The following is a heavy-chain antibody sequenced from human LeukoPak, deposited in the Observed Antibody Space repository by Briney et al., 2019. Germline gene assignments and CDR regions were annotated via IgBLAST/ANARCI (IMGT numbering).Heavy chain of an antibody. CDR3: ARVRYSGYDYGVGY. CDR1: GFTFSSYA. D-gene: IGHD5-12*01. V-gene: IGHV3-30-3*01. Sequence: GGSLRLSCAASGFTFSSYAMHWVRQAPGKGLEWVAVISYDGSNKYYADSVKGRFTISRDNYKNTLYLQMNSLRAEDTAVYYCARVRYSGYDYGVGYWGQGTLVTVSS. J-gene: IGHJ4*02. CDR2: ISYDGSNK.